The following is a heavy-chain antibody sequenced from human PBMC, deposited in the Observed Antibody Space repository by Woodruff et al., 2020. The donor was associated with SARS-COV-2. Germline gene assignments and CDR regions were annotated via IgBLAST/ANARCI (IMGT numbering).Heavy chain of an antibody. Sequence: GKGLEWVSSISSNSSYIYYADSVKGRFTISRDNAKNSLYLQMNSLRAEDTAVYYCARGYFGVRGGDCWYFDLWGRGT. V-gene: IGHV3-21*01. D-gene: IGHD2-21*02. CDR3: ARGYFGVRGGDCWYFDL. CDR2: ISSNSSYI. J-gene: IGHJ2*01.